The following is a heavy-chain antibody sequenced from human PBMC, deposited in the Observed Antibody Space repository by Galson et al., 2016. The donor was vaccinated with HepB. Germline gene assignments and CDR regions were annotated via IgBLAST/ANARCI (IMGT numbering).Heavy chain of an antibody. J-gene: IGHJ6*02. Sequence: WIRRPPGKGLEWVSSISWNSGRIDYADSVKGRFAISRDNAKNSLHLQMNSLKTEDTALYYCAKDRGNLNYYQLYGMDVWGQGTTVTVSS. CDR2: ISWNSGRI. D-gene: IGHD2/OR15-2a*01. CDR3: AKDRGNLNYYQLYGMDV. V-gene: IGHV3-9*01.